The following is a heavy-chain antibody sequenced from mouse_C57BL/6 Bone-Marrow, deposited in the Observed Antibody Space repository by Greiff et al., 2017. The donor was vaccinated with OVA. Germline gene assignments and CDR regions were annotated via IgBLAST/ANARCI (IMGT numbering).Heavy chain of an antibody. CDR1: GFTFSSYA. J-gene: IGHJ2*01. D-gene: IGHD2-5*01. V-gene: IGHV5-4*01. Sequence: EVKLMESGGGLVKPGGSLKLSCAASGFTFSSYAMSWVRQTPEKRLEWVATISDGGSYTYYPDNVKGRFTISRDNAKNNLYLQMSHLKSEDTAMCYCERDCYSNYYFDYWGQGTTLTVSS. CDR2: ISDGGSYT. CDR3: ERDCYSNYYFDY.